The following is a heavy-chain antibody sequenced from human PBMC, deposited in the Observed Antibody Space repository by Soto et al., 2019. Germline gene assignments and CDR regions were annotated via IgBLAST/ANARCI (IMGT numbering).Heavy chain of an antibody. CDR1: GFTFSSYA. V-gene: IGHV3-23*01. D-gene: IGHD3-3*01. J-gene: IGHJ4*02. CDR2: ISGSGGST. Sequence: GGSLRLSCAASGFTFSSYAMSWVRQAPGKGLEWVSAISGSGGSTYYADSMKGRFTISRDNSKNTLYLQMNSLRAEDTALYYCAGKITIFGVVIIPFDYWGQGTLVTVSS. CDR3: AGKITIFGVVIIPFDY.